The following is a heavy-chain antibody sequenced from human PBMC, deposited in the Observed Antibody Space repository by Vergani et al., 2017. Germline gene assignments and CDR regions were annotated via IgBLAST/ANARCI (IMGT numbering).Heavy chain of an antibody. CDR1: GYTFTSYY. CDR2: INPSGGST. Sequence: QVQLVQSGAEVKKPGASVKVSCKASGYTFTSYYMHWVRQAPGQGLEWMGIINPSGGSTRYAQKFQGRVTMTRDTSTSTVYMELSSLRSEDTAVYYCARQAPDDAFDIWGQGIMVTVSS. D-gene: IGHD1-14*01. J-gene: IGHJ3*02. CDR3: ARQAPDDAFDI. V-gene: IGHV1-46*01.